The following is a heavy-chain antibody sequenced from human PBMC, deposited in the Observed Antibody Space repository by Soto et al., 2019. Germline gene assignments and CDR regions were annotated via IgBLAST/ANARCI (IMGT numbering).Heavy chain of an antibody. V-gene: IGHV3-23*01. CDR3: AKDKYTDSVRKVWFFDY. D-gene: IGHD2-15*01. Sequence: EVQLLESGGGLVKPGGSLRLSCAASGFTFSKYAMSWVRLAPGKGLEWVSFISAIGGITDYADSVKGRFTISRDNFQNILSLQMDSLRGDDTALYFCAKDKYTDSVRKVWFFDYWGRGTLVTVSS. J-gene: IGHJ2*01. CDR2: ISAIGGIT. CDR1: GFTFSKYA.